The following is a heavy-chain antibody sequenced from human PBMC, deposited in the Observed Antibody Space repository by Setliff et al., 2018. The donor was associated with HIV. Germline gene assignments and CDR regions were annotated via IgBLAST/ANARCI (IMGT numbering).Heavy chain of an antibody. Sequence: PSETLSLTCTVSGGSINTDYWSWIRQPAGKGLEFLGRISATGTINYNPSLRSRLTLSVDTPNNQFSLRLSSVTAADTAVYYCARLHPGGYDPYYYNYYMDVWGRGTTVTVSS. CDR3: ARLHPGGYDPYYYNYYMDV. J-gene: IGHJ6*03. CDR1: GGSINTDY. CDR2: ISATGTI. V-gene: IGHV4-4*07. D-gene: IGHD5-12*01.